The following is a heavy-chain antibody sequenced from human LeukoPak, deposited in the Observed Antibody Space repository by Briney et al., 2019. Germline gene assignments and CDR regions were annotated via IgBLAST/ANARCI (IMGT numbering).Heavy chain of an antibody. CDR1: GFTFSSFA. D-gene: IGHD1-26*01. J-gene: IGHJ4*02. V-gene: IGHV3-23*01. CDR3: AKESSGSYYALDY. CDR2: ISGSGGST. Sequence: QTGGSLRLSCAASGFTFSSFAMTWVRQAPGKGLNWVSTISGSGGSTYYADSLKGRFTISGDNSKNTLYLQVNSLRAEDTAVYYCAKESSGSYYALDYWGQGTLVTVSS.